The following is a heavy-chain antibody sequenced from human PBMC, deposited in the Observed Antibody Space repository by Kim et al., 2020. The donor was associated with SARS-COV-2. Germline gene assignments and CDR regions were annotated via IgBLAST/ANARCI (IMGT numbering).Heavy chain of an antibody. V-gene: IGHV4-30-2*04. J-gene: IGHJ5*02. CDR3: ARGQLGGATVNWFDP. Sequence: PSLKSRVTISVATSKNQFSLKLSSVTAADTAVYYWARGQLGGATVNWFDPWGQGTLVTVSS. D-gene: IGHD1-26*01.